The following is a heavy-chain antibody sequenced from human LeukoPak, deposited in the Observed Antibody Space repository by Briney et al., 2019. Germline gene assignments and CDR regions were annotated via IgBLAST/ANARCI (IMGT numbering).Heavy chain of an antibody. V-gene: IGHV3-23*01. Sequence: GGSLRLSCAASGFTFSSYAMSWVRQAPGKGLEWVSAISGSGGTTYYADSVKGRFTISRDNSKNTLHLQMNSLRAEDTAVYHCARDFVVRQLFVRYFYMDVWGKGTTVTISS. CDR3: ARDFVVRQLFVRYFYMDV. D-gene: IGHD6-13*01. J-gene: IGHJ6*03. CDR2: ISGSGGTT. CDR1: GFTFSSYA.